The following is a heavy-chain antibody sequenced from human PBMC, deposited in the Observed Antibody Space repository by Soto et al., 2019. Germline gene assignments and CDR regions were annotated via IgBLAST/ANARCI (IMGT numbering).Heavy chain of an antibody. J-gene: IGHJ2*01. CDR3: ARLVGQWLAFWYFDL. Sequence: SETLSLTCTFSGGSITSSSYYWGCIRQPPGKGLEWIGSIYYSGSTYYNPSLKSRVTISVDTSKTQFSLKLSSVTAADTAVYYCARLVGQWLAFWYFDLWGRGTLVTVSS. CDR2: IYYSGST. V-gene: IGHV4-39*01. CDR1: GGSITSSSYY. D-gene: IGHD6-19*01.